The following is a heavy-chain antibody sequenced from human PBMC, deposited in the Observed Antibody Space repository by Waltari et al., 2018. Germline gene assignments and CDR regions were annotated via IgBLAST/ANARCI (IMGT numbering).Heavy chain of an antibody. Sequence: QVQLQESGPGLVKPSETLSLTFTVSGYSISSGYYGCWIRQPPGKGLEWIGSIYHSGSTYYNPSLKSRVTISVDTSKNQFSLKLSSVTAADTAVYYCARDMMGAPLGYWGQGTLVTVSS. J-gene: IGHJ4*02. D-gene: IGHD1-26*01. V-gene: IGHV4-38-2*02. CDR3: ARDMMGAPLGY. CDR1: GYSISSGYY. CDR2: IYHSGST.